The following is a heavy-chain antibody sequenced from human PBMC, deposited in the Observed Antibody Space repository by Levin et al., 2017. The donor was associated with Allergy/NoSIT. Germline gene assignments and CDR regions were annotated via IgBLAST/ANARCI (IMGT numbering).Heavy chain of an antibody. CDR3: ARQGNTMVRGVIT. J-gene: IGHJ4*02. CDR2: IDPSDSYT. V-gene: IGHV5-10-1*01. Sequence: GASVKVSCKGSGYSFTSYWISWVRQMPGKGLEWMGRIDPSDSYTNYSPSFQGHVTISADKSISTAYLQWSSLKTSDTAMYYCARQGNTMVRGVITWGQGTLVTVSS. D-gene: IGHD3-10*01. CDR1: GYSFTSYW.